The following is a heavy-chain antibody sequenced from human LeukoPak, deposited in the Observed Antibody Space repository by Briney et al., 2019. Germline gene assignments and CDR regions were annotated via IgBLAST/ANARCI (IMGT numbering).Heavy chain of an antibody. CDR2: ISGSGGST. J-gene: IGHJ4*02. D-gene: IGHD6-19*01. Sequence: GTSLRLSCEASGFTFRNHGMYWVRQAPGKGLEWVSAISGSGGSTYYADSVKGRFTISRDNSKNTLYLQMNSLRAEDTALYYCAIREMYSSGWCLGYWGQGTLVTVSS. CDR3: AIREMYSSGWCLGY. CDR1: GFTFRNHG. V-gene: IGHV3-23*01.